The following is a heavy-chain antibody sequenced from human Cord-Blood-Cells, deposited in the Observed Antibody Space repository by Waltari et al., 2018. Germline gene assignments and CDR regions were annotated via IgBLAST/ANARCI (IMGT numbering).Heavy chain of an antibody. Sequence: QVQLQQWGAGLLKPSATLSLTCAVYGGSFSGYYWSWIRQPPGQGLEVIGEINHSGSTNYNPSLKGRVTISVDTSKNQFSLKLSSVTAADTAVYYCARGYSSGWYRLVTKVVYYFDYWGQGTLVTVSS. J-gene: IGHJ4*02. CDR2: INHSGST. CDR1: GGSFSGYY. D-gene: IGHD6-19*01. V-gene: IGHV4-34*01. CDR3: ARGYSSGWYRLVTKVVYYFDY.